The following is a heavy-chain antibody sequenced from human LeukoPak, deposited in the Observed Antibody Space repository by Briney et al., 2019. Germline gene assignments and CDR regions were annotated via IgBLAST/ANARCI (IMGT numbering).Heavy chain of an antibody. CDR1: GGSISSYY. V-gene: IGHV4-59*01. D-gene: IGHD3-22*01. CDR3: ARVDSSGYFNWFDP. Sequence: KPSETLSLTCTVSGGSISSYYWSLIRQPPGKGLEWIGYIYDSGSTNYDPSLNSRVTISVDTSKNQFSLKLRSVTAADTAVYYCARVDSSGYFNWFDPWGQGTLVTVSS. CDR2: IYDSGST. J-gene: IGHJ5*02.